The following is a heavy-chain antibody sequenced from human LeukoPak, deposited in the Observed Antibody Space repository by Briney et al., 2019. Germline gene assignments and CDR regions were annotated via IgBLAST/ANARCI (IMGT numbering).Heavy chain of an antibody. CDR3: ARARYCSGGSCYYFDY. J-gene: IGHJ4*02. CDR2: IIPIFGTA. CDR1: GGTFSSYA. Sequence: SVKVSCKASGGTFSSYAISWVRQAPGQGLEWMGRIIPIFGTANYAQKFQGRVTITTDESTSTAYMELGSLRSEDTAVYYCARARYCSGGSCYYFDYWGQGTLVTVSS. V-gene: IGHV1-69*05. D-gene: IGHD2-15*01.